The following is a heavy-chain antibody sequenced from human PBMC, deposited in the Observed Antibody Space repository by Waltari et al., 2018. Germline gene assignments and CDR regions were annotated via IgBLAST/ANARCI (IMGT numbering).Heavy chain of an antibody. D-gene: IGHD1-26*01. V-gene: IGHV3-33*01. J-gene: IGHJ3*02. CDR2: IWYDGSNK. CDR3: ARHSGSSGDAFDI. CDR1: GFTFSSYG. Sequence: QVQLVESGGGVVQPGRSLRLSCAASGFTFSSYGMHWVRQAPGKGLGWVAVIWYDGSNKYYADSLKGRFTISRDNSKNTLYLQMNSLRAEDTAVYYCARHSGSSGDAFDIWGQGTMVTVSS.